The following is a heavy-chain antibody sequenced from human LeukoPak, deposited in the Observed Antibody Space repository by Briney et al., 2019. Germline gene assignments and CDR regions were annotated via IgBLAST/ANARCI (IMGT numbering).Heavy chain of an antibody. CDR2: IYYTGTT. V-gene: IGHV4-59*08. J-gene: IGHJ3*01. D-gene: IGHD3-16*01. CDR1: GGSIGSYY. CDR3: ARRWVYDKRAFDA. Sequence: NPSETLSLTCTVSGGSIGSYYWSWVRQPPGKGLEWIGYIYYTGTTDSNPSLKSRVTISLDTSKNQFSLNLSSVTAADTAVYYCARRWVYDKRAFDAWGQGTMVTVSS.